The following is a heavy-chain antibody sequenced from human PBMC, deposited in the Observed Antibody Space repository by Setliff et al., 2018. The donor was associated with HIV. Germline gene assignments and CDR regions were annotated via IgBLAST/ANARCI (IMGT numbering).Heavy chain of an antibody. J-gene: IGHJ6*03. V-gene: IGHV4-59*01. Sequence: LSLTCTVSGGSISGYYWSWIRQPPGKGLEYIGSIFFTGNTIYNPSLKARVTLSVDMSKNQVFLRLSSVTAADTAVYYCVRGYCSSATCYEDYYHMDVWGKGSTVTVSS. D-gene: IGHD2-2*01. CDR2: IFFTGNT. CDR1: GGSISGYY. CDR3: VRGYCSSATCYEDYYHMDV.